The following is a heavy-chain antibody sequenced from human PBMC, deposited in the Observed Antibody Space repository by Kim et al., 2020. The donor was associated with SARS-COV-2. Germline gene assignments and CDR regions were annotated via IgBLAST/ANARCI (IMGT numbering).Heavy chain of an antibody. D-gene: IGHD6-25*01. J-gene: IGHJ4*02. CDR1: GFTFSTYW. V-gene: IGHV3-7*03. CDR3: VRGAYSSGDF. CDR2: INQDGSEK. Sequence: GGSLRLSCEASGFTFSTYWMTWVRQAPGQGLEWVANINQDGSEKNYVDSVKGRFTISRDNAKNSLYLQMNSLRAEDTAVYYCVRGAYSSGDFWGQGTLVTVSS.